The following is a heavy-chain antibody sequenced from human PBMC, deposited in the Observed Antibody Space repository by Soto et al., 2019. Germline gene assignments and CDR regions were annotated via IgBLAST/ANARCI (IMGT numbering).Heavy chain of an antibody. CDR3: ERGGPSSKWLDP. V-gene: IGHV4-30-2*01. Sequence: SETLSLICAVSGGSISSGGFSWSWIRQPPGKGLEWIGYIYHSGSTYYNPSLKSRVTISVDRSKNQFSLKLTSLTATDTAVYYCERGGPSSKWLDPLGQGTLVTVSP. CDR1: GGSISSGGFS. J-gene: IGHJ5*02. CDR2: IYHSGST.